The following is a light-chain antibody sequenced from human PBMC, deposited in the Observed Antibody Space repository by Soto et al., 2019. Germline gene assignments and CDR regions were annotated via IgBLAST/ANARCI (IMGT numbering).Light chain of an antibody. J-gene: IGKJ1*01. CDR2: AAG. CDR1: QDIDTH. CDR3: QQSFSGPWT. V-gene: IGKV1-39*01. Sequence: DIQMTQSPSSLSASVGDTVTIPCRASQDIDTHLNSYQQKPGKAPKLLIYAAGVLQSGVPPRFRGGGSGTHFTLTISSLQPEDFAIYYCQQSFSGPWTFGQGTKVDMK.